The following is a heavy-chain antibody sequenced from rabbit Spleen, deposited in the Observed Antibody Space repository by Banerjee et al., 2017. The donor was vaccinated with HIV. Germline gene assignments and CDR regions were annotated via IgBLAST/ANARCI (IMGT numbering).Heavy chain of an antibody. V-gene: IGHV1S7*01. D-gene: IGHD8-1*01. CDR1: GIDFTNYY. J-gene: IGHJ3*01. Sequence: QLTETGGGLVQPGGSLTLSCKASGIDFTNYYISWVRQAPGKGLEWIGIIYAAKGSTDYASWVNGRFTISSDNAQSTVDLKMTSLTAADTATYFCARGNGYDGSNYFGLWGQGTLVTVS. CDR2: IYAAKGST. CDR3: ARGNGYDGSNYFGL.